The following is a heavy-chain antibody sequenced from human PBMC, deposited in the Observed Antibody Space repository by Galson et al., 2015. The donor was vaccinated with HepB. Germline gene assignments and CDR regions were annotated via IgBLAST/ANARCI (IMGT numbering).Heavy chain of an antibody. V-gene: IGHV3-30-3*01. Sequence: SLRLSCATSGFHFTNYGMHWVRQAPGKGLEWVGVISNNGSHKYYADSVEGRFIISRDNSRNILYLQMNSLRAEDTAVYYCAREQRECSDILTGHCAYFSMDGWGKGTTVAVSA. CDR2: ISNNGSHK. CDR3: AREQRECSDILTGHCAYFSMDG. D-gene: IGHD3-9*01. CDR1: GFHFTNYG. J-gene: IGHJ6*04.